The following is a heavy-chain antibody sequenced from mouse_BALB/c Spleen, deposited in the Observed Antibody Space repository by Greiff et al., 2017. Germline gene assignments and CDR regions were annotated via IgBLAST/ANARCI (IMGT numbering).Heavy chain of an antibody. V-gene: IGHV5-6-3*01. D-gene: IGHD1-1*01. Sequence: DVKLVESGGGLVQPGGSLKLSCAASGFTFSSYGMSWVRQTPDKRLELVATINSNGGSTYYPDSVKGRFTISRDNAKNTLYLQMSSLKSEDTAMYYCARGYYYGPYWYFDVWGAGTTVTVSS. CDR1: GFTFSSYG. CDR2: INSNGGST. CDR3: ARGYYYGPYWYFDV. J-gene: IGHJ1*01.